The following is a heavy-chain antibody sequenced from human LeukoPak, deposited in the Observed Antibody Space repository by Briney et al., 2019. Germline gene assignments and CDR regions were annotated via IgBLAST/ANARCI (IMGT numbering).Heavy chain of an antibody. J-gene: IGHJ4*02. V-gene: IGHV3-74*01. D-gene: IGHD1-20*01. CDR1: GFTFSSYW. CDR2: ISSDGDTT. CDR3: ARVLYSWNDVVDY. Sequence: GGSLRLSCAASGFTFSSYWMHWVRQAPGKGLVQVSRISSDGDTTNYADSVKGRFTISRDNAKNTLYLQMNSLRAEDTAVYYCARVLYSWNDVVDYWGQGTLVTVSS.